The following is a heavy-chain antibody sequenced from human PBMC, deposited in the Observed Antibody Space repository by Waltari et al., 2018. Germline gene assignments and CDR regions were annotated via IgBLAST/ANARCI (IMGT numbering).Heavy chain of an antibody. J-gene: IGHJ4*02. D-gene: IGHD1-26*01. Sequence: QVQLVQSGAEVKKPGASVKVSCKASGDTFTGYYMHWVRQAPGKGLEWMGWSNPNRGGTNYAQKFQGRVTMTRDTSISTAYMELSRLRSDDTAVYYCARRRGGSYYYFDYWGQGTLVTVSS. CDR1: GDTFTGYY. CDR3: ARRRGGSYYYFDY. V-gene: IGHV1-2*02. CDR2: SNPNRGGT.